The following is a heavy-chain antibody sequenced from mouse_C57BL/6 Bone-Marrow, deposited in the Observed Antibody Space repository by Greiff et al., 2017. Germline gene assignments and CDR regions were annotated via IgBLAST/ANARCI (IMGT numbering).Heavy chain of an antibody. J-gene: IGHJ2*01. Sequence: VQLQQPGAELVKPGASVKVSCKASGYTFTSYWMHWVKQRPGQGLDWIGRIHPSDSDTNSNPKFKGKATLTVDQSSSTAYMQLSSLTSEDSAVYYVAIAFLYYDYALYYFDYWGQGTTLTVSS. CDR3: AIAFLYYDYALYYFDY. D-gene: IGHD2-4*01. CDR1: GYTFTSYW. CDR2: IHPSDSDT. V-gene: IGHV1-74*01.